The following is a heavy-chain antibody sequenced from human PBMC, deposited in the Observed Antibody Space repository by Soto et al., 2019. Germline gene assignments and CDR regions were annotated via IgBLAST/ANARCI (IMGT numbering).Heavy chain of an antibody. CDR1: GGSISSYY. V-gene: IGHV4-59*01. J-gene: IGHJ6*02. D-gene: IGHD4-4*01. CDR2: IYYSGST. CDR3: ARGPTVSPGGYYYGMDV. Sequence: SETLSLTCTVSGGSISSYYWSWIRQPPGKGLEWIGHIYYSGSTNYNPSLKSRVTISVDTSKNQFSLKLNSVTAADTAVYYCARGPTVSPGGYYYGMDVWGQGT.